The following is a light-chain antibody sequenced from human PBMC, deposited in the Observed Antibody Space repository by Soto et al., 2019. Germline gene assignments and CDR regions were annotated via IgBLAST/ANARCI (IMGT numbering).Light chain of an antibody. CDR3: AAWDDSLSGFVV. V-gene: IGLV1-47*01. CDR2: RNN. J-gene: IGLJ2*01. Sequence: HSVLTQPPSASGTPGQRVTISCSGSSSNIGSNYVYWYQQLPGMAPKLLIYRNNQRPSGVPDRFSGSKSGTSASLAISGLRSEDEADYYCAAWDDSLSGFVVFGGGTKLTVL. CDR1: SSNIGSNY.